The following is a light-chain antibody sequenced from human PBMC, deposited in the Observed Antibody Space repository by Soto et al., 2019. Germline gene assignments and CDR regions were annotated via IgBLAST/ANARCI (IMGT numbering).Light chain of an antibody. J-gene: IGLJ1*01. CDR1: SSDVGSDQY. CDR3: SSHTSSTTDYV. Sequence: QSALTQSASVSGSPRQSITISCTGSSSDVGSDQYVSWYQQHPGKAPKVIIYEVSNRPSGVSNRFSGSKSGNTASLTISGLQAEDEADYYCSSHTSSTTDYVFGTGTKLTV. V-gene: IGLV2-14*01. CDR2: EVS.